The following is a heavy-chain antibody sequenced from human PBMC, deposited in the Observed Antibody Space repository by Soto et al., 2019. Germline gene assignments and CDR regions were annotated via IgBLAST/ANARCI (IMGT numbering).Heavy chain of an antibody. CDR2: IIPIFGTA. CDR3: ETEGGGRGYSYGPNYYYYSGMDV. V-gene: IGHV1-69*01. CDR1: GGTFSSYA. J-gene: IGHJ6*02. Sequence: QVQLVQSGAEVKKPGSSVKVSCKASGGTFSSYAISWVRQAPGQGLEWMGGIIPIFGTANYAQKFQGRVTVTADESTGTADREVGRRRDEVTAVYLCETEGGGRGYSYGPNYYYYSGMDVWGQGTTVTVSS. D-gene: IGHD5-18*01.